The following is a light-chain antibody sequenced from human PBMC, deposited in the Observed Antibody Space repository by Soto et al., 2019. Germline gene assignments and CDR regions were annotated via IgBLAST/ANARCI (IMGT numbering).Light chain of an antibody. J-gene: IGKJ1*01. CDR3: HDYYSSWT. CDR2: WAS. Sequence: DIVMTQSPDSLAVSLGEGATINCKSSQNNMNYLAWYQQKTGQPPKLLIDWASTRASGVPDRFSGSGSGTDFTLTISSLQAEDVGIYYCHDYYSSWTFGQGTKVEIK. V-gene: IGKV4-1*01. CDR1: QNNMNY.